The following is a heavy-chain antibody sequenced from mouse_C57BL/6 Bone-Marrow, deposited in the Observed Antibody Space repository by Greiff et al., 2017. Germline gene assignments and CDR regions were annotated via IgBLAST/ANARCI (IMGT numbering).Heavy chain of an antibody. CDR2: ISDGGSYT. J-gene: IGHJ1*03. Sequence: EVMLVESGGGLVKPGGSLKLSCAASGFTFSRYAMSWVRQTPEKRLEWVATISDGGSYTYYPDNVKGRFTISRDNAKNNLYLQMSHLKSEDTAMYYCARITTVVATGYFDVWGTGTTVTVSS. V-gene: IGHV5-4*03. D-gene: IGHD1-1*01. CDR1: GFTFSRYA. CDR3: ARITTVVATGYFDV.